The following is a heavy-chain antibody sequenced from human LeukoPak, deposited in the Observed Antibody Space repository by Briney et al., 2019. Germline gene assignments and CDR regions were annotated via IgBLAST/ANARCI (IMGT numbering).Heavy chain of an antibody. CDR3: ASRCRRRSGSYDY. D-gene: IGHD1-26*01. V-gene: IGHV4-38-2*02. Sequence: NPSETLSLTCTVSGYSISSGYCWGWIRQPPGKGLEWIGEINHSGSTNYNPSLKSRVTISVDTSKNQFSLKLSSVTAADTAVYYCASRCRRRSGSYDYWGQGTLVTVSS. CDR2: INHSGST. J-gene: IGHJ4*02. CDR1: GYSISSGYC.